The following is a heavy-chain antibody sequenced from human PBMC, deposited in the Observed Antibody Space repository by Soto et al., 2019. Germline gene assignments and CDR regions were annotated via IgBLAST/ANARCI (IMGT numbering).Heavy chain of an antibody. CDR3: AREGSTLIVVVIDFVYGLDV. V-gene: IGHV1-46*01. CDR1: GYTFTSYY. D-gene: IGHD3-22*01. J-gene: IGHJ6*02. CDR2: INPSGGST. Sequence: ASVKVSCKASGYTFTSYYMHWVRQAPGQGLEWMGIINPSGGSTSYAQKFQGRVTMTRDTSTSTVYMELSSLRSEDTAVYYCAREGSTLIVVVIDFVYGLDVWRQGTTVTVSS.